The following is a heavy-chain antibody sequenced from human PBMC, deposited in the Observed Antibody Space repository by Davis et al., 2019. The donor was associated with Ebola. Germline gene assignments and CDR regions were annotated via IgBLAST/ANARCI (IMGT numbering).Heavy chain of an antibody. CDR2: IYSGGST. J-gene: IGHJ4*02. CDR1: GFTVSSHY. D-gene: IGHD4-23*01. V-gene: IGHV3-53*01. Sequence: ESLKISCAASGFTVSSHYMSWVRQAPGKGLEWVSVIYSGGSTYYADSVKGRFTISRDNSKNTLYLQMNSLRAEDTAVYYCASQSPDYGGNRGWGQGTLVTVSS. CDR3: ASQSPDYGGNRG.